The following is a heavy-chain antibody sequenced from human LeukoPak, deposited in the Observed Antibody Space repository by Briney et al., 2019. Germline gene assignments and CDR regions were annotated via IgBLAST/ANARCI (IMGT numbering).Heavy chain of an antibody. J-gene: IGHJ3*02. CDR3: ARAERASSHI. CDR1: GGSVTTYH. CDR2: IHYSGGA. V-gene: IGHV4-59*02. Sequence: KPSETVSLTCTVSGGSVTTYHWTWIRQPPGKGLEWIGHIHYSGGADYSPSLKSRVSISLDTSKNHFSLRLTSVTAADTGVYFCARAERASSHIWGQGTIITVSS.